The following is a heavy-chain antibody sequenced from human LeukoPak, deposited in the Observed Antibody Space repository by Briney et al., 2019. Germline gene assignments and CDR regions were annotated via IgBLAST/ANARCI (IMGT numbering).Heavy chain of an antibody. J-gene: IGHJ4*02. CDR1: GFTFSSYG. CDR3: ARDFTVGITMVRGASFDY. CDR2: IRYDGTNK. Sequence: GGSLRLSCAASGFTFSSYGMHWVRQAPGKGLEWVAFIRYDGTNKYYADSVKGRFTISRDNAKNSLYLQMNSLRAEDTAVYYCARDFTVGITMVRGASFDYWGQGTLVTVSS. V-gene: IGHV3-30*02. D-gene: IGHD3-10*01.